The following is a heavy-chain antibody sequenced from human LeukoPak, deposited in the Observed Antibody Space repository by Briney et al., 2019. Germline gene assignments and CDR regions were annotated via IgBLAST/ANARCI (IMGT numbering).Heavy chain of an antibody. J-gene: IGHJ4*02. CDR2: IYYSGST. V-gene: IGHV4-39*07. CDR3: ARDNKGYSYGYFDC. D-gene: IGHD5-18*01. CDR1: GGSISSSSYY. Sequence: SETLSLTCTVSGGSISSSSYYWGWIRQPPGKGLEWIGSIYYSGSTYYNPSLKSRVTISVDTSKNQFSLKLSSVTAADTAVYYCARDNKGYSYGYFDCWGQGTLVTVSS.